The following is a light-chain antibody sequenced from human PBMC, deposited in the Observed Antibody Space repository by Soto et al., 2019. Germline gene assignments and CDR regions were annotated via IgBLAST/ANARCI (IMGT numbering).Light chain of an antibody. V-gene: IGKV1-5*01. Sequence: DIQMTQSRSTVSASVGDRVTITCRASQTISNWLAWYQQKPGKAPKLLIYDASILESGVPSRFSGSGSGTEFTLTISSLQPDDFAAYYCQHYNSYSSTFGQGTKVDIK. J-gene: IGKJ1*01. CDR2: DAS. CDR3: QHYNSYSST. CDR1: QTISNW.